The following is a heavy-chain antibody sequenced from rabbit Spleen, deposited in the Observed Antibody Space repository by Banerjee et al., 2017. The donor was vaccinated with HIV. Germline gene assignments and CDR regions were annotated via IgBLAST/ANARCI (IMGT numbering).Heavy chain of an antibody. V-gene: IGHV1S45*01. J-gene: IGHJ6*01. CDR1: GFSLSNNYV. D-gene: IGHD8-1*01. Sequence: QEQLVESGGGLFQPGGSLTLTCTASGFSLSNNYVMCWVRQAPGKGLEWIGCIYTGDGNTYYASWAKGRFTISKTSSTTVILQMTSLTAADTATYFCARGDGRSFSSYGMDLWGQGTLVTVS. CDR2: IYTGDGNT. CDR3: ARGDGRSFSSYGMDL.